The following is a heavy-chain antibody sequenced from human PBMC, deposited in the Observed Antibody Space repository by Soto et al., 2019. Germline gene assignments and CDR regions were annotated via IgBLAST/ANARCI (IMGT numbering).Heavy chain of an antibody. CDR2: ISYDGSNK. CDR3: AKDQRIVVGVAALDY. CDR1: GFTFSSYG. D-gene: IGHD2-15*01. V-gene: IGHV3-30*18. J-gene: IGHJ4*02. Sequence: QVQLVESGGGVVQPGRSLRLSCAASGFTFSSYGMHWVRQAPGKGLEWVAVISYDGSNKYYADSVKGRFTISRDNSKNTLYLQMNSLRAEDTAVYYCAKDQRIVVGVAALDYWGQGTLVTVSS.